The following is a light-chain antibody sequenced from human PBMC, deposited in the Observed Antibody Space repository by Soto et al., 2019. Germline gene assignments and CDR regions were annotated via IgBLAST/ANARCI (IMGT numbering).Light chain of an antibody. J-gene: IGLJ2*01. CDR2: EVS. V-gene: IGLV2-8*01. CDR3: SSYAGSNNLL. Sequence: QSALTQPPSASGSPGLSVTISCTGTSSDVGAYNYVSWYQQYPGKAPKLVIYEVSKRPSGVPDRFSGSKSGNTASLTVSGLQGEDEADYYCSSYAGSNNLLFGGGTKVTVL. CDR1: SSDVGAYNY.